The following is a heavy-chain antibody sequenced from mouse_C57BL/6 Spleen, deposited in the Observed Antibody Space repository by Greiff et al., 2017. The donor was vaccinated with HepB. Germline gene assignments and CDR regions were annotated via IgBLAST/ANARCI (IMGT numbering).Heavy chain of an antibody. CDR3: ARSWDRYFDV. J-gene: IGHJ1*03. CDR1: GYTFTDYY. D-gene: IGHD4-1*01. V-gene: IGHV1-26*01. CDR2: INPYNGGT. Sequence: EVQLQQSGPELVKPGASVKISCKASGYTFTDYYMHWVKQSHGKSLEWIGDINPYNGGTSYNQKFKGKATLTVDKSSSTAYMELSSLTSEDSAVYYCARSWDRYFDVWGTGTTVTVSS.